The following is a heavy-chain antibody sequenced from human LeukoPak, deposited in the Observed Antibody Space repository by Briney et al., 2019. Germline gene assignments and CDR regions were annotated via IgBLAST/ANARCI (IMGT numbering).Heavy chain of an antibody. CDR1: GFTFSSYA. CDR2: ISGSDGST. D-gene: IGHD4-17*01. J-gene: IGHJ4*02. CDR3: AKHPPDYGDYVPLFDH. Sequence: GGSLRLSCAASGFTFSSYAMSWVRQAPGKGLEWVSAISGSDGSTYYADSVKGRFTISRDNSKNTLYLQMNSLRAEDTAVYYCAKHPPDYGDYVPLFDHWGQGTLVTVSS. V-gene: IGHV3-23*01.